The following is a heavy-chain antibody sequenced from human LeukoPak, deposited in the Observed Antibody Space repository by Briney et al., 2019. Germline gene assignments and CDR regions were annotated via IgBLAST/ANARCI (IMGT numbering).Heavy chain of an antibody. CDR3: AREASLNYMDV. CDR1: GFSFSSHW. J-gene: IGHJ6*03. CDR2: IKQDEGEK. V-gene: IGHV3-7*01. Sequence: GGSLRLSCAASGFSFSSHWMSWVRQAPGKGLEWVANIKQDEGEKYYVDSVKGRFTISRGNAKNSVYLQMNSLRAEDTAVYYCAREASLNYMDVWGKGTTVTVSS.